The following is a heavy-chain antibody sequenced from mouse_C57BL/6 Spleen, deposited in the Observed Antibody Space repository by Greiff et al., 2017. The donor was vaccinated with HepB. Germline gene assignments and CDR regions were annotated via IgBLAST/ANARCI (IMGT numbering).Heavy chain of an antibody. D-gene: IGHD2-5*01. CDR2: INPSTGGT. J-gene: IGHJ2*01. V-gene: IGHV1-42*01. CDR1: GYTFTGYY. Sequence: VQLQQSGPELVKPGASVKISCKASGYTFTGYYMNWVKQSPEKSLEWIGEINPSTGGTNYNQKFKAKATLTVDKSSSTAYMQLKVLTSEGSAVYYCARPRFTTIVPFDYWGQGTTLTVSS. CDR3: ARPRFTTIVPFDY.